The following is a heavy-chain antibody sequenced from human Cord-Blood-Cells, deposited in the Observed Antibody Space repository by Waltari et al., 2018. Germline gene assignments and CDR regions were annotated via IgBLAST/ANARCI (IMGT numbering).Heavy chain of an antibody. CDR2: IYTSGST. CDR1: GGSISSYY. Sequence: QVQLQESGPGLVKPSETLSLTCTVSGGSISSYYWSWIRQPAGKGLEWIGRIYTSGSTNYHPSLKSRVTISVETSKHQFSLKLSSVTAADTAVYYCARSPRGAYGDYFDYWGQGTLVTVSS. J-gene: IGHJ4*02. CDR3: ARSPRGAYGDYFDY. V-gene: IGHV4-4*07. D-gene: IGHD4-17*01.